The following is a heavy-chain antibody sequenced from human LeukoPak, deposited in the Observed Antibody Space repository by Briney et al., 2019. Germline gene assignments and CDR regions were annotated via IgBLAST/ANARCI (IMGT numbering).Heavy chain of an antibody. D-gene: IGHD3-22*01. CDR2: INTNTGNP. V-gene: IGHV7-4-1*02. Sequence: ASVKVSCKASGYTFTGYYMHWVRQAPGQGLEWMGWINTNTGNPTYAQGFTGRFVFSLDTSVSTAYLQISSLKAEDTAVYYCARGEASSGYYTQESYFDYWGQGTLVTVSS. J-gene: IGHJ4*02. CDR3: ARGEASSGYYTQESYFDY. CDR1: GYTFTGYY.